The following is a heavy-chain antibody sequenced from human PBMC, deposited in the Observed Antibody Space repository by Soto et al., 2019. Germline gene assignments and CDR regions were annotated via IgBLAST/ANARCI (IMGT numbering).Heavy chain of an antibody. CDR1: GFSFSNYA. Sequence: PGGSLRLSCAASGFSFSNYATHWVRQAPGKGLEWVAVISYDGNTKYYADSAKGRFTISRDNSKKILFLQMNSLTTEDATVYYCAREAWKLYYLDYWGQGTLVTVSS. D-gene: IGHD3-16*01. CDR2: ISYDGNTK. CDR3: AREAWKLYYLDY. V-gene: IGHV3-30-3*01. J-gene: IGHJ4*02.